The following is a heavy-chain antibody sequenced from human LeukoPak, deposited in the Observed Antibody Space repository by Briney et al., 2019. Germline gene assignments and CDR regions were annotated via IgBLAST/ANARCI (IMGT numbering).Heavy chain of an antibody. Sequence: GGSLRLSCAASGFTFSSYGMHWVRQAPGKGLEWVAVISYDGSNKYYVDSVKGRFTISRDNSKNTLYLQMNSLRAEDTAVYYCAKDQGDFWSAIDYWGQGNLVTVSS. J-gene: IGHJ4*02. CDR2: ISYDGSNK. CDR1: GFTFSSYG. D-gene: IGHD3-3*01. V-gene: IGHV3-30*18. CDR3: AKDQGDFWSAIDY.